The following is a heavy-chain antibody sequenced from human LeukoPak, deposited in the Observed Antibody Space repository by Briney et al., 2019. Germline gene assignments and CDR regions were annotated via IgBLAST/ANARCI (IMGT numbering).Heavy chain of an antibody. V-gene: IGHV1-2*02. CDR2: INPNSGGT. J-gene: IGHJ5*02. D-gene: IGHD3-22*01. CDR3: ARVFNYYDTSGYYT. Sequence: ASVKVSCKASGYTFTGYFLHWVRQAPGQGLEWMGWINPNSGGTTFAQKFQGRATMTRDTSISTAYMELSRLRSDDTAVYYCARVFNYYDTSGYYTWGQGTLVTVSS. CDR1: GYTFTGYF.